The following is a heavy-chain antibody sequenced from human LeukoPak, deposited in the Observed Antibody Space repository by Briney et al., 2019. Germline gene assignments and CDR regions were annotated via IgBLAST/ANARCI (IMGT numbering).Heavy chain of an antibody. CDR3: ARDDILTGYYPPWYFDL. J-gene: IGHJ2*01. Sequence: GGSLSLSCAASGFTFSSYAMSWVRQAPGKGLVWVSRINSDGSSKSYADSVKGRFTISRDNAKNTLYLQMNSLRAEDTAVYYCARDDILTGYYPPWYFDLWGRGTLVTVSS. V-gene: IGHV3-74*01. D-gene: IGHD3-9*01. CDR2: INSDGSSK. CDR1: GFTFSSYA.